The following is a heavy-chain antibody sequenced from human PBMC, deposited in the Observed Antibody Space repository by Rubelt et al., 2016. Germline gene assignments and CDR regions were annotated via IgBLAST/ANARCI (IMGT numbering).Heavy chain of an antibody. J-gene: IGHJ3*02. D-gene: IGHD5-12*01. Sequence: QVRLQESGPGLVKPSETLSLTCTVSGGSISTYYWNWIRQPPGQGLEWIGYIQNRGSTNYNPFLESRVTISLDTSMNQFSLSLRSVTAADTAVYYCARRPRYTGYDSFDIWGQGTMVTVSS. CDR1: GGSISTYY. V-gene: IGHV4-59*12. CDR3: ARRPRYTGYDSFDI. CDR2: IQNRGST.